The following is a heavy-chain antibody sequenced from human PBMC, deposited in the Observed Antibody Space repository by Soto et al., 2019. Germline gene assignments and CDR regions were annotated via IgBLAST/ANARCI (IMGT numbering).Heavy chain of an antibody. CDR3: ARGGYQNDSGGPITY. D-gene: IGHD3-22*01. CDR1: VVSISWSSYY. J-gene: IGHJ4*02. V-gene: IGHV4-39*01. Sequence: PSETLSLTCTFSVVSISWSSYYCGWIRQPPWKGLEWIGNIYYNGSPYYNPSLKSRVTISVDTSQNQFSLRLSSLTAADSAVYFCARGGYQNDSGGPITYWGQGTLVTVSS. CDR2: IYYNGSP.